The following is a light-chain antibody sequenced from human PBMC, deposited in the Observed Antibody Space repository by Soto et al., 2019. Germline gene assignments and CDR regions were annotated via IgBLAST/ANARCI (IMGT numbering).Light chain of an antibody. J-gene: IGKJ1*01. CDR3: QQYGNSPCT. CDR2: GVS. V-gene: IGKV3-20*01. Sequence: EIVLTQSPGTLPLSPGERATLSCRASQSVSSNYLAWYQQKPGQAPRLLIYGVSSRATGIPDRFSGSGSGTDFTLTISRLEPEDFAVYYCQQYGNSPCTFGQGTKVEIK. CDR1: QSVSSNY.